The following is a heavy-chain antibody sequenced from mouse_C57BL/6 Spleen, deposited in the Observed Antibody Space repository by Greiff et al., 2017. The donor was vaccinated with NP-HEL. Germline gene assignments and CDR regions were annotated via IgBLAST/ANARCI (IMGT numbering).Heavy chain of an antibody. CDR2: IYPGSGST. D-gene: IGHD1-1*01. V-gene: IGHV1-55*01. J-gene: IGHJ3*01. CDR1: GYTFTSYW. Sequence: QVQLQQPGAELVKPGASVKMSCKASGYTFTSYWITWVKQRPGQGLEWIGDIYPGSGSTNYNEKFKSKATLTVDTSSSTAYMQLSSLTSEDSAVYYCARGHYYGSSYVPWFAYWGQGTLVTVSA. CDR3: ARGHYYGSSYVPWFAY.